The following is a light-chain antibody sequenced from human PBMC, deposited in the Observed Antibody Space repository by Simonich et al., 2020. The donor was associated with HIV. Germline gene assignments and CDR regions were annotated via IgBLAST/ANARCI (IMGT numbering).Light chain of an antibody. Sequence: DIQMTQSPSTLSASVGDRVTITCRASQSISSWLAWYQQKPGKAPKLLIYKASSLERGVPSRFSGSGSGTDFTLTISSLQPEDFATYYCLQDYNYPWTFGQGTKVEIK. V-gene: IGKV1-5*03. CDR3: LQDYNYPWT. CDR1: QSISSW. CDR2: KAS. J-gene: IGKJ1*01.